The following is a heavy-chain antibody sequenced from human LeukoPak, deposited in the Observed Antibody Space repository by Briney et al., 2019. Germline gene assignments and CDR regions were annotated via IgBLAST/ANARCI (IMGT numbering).Heavy chain of an antibody. D-gene: IGHD1-7*01. J-gene: IGHJ6*03. V-gene: IGHV6-1*01. CDR2: TYYRSKWYN. CDR3: ARVTTNWNFDYYYMDV. Sequence: TLSLTCAISGDSVSSNSAAWNWIRPSPSRGLEWLGRTYYRSKWYNDYAVSVKSRITINPDTSKNQFSLQLNSVTPEDTAVYYCARVTTNWNFDYYYMDVWGKGTTVTVFS. CDR1: GDSVSSNSAA.